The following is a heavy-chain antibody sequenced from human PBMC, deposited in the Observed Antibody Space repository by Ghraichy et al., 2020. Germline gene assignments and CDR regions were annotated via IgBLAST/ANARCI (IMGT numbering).Heavy chain of an antibody. CDR2: IYYSGST. CDR1: GGSISSSSYY. Sequence: SQTLSLTCTVSGGSISSSSYYWGWIRQPPGKGLEWIGSIYYSGSTYYNPSLKSRVTISVDTSKNQFSLKLSSVTAADTAVYYCARRPGMGWFGEYIGWFDPWGQGTLVTVSS. CDR3: ARRPGMGWFGEYIGWFDP. V-gene: IGHV4-39*01. D-gene: IGHD3-10*01. J-gene: IGHJ5*02.